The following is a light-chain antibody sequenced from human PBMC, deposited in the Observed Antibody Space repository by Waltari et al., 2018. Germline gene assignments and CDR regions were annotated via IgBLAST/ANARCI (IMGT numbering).Light chain of an antibody. CDR2: GAS. CDR3: QQYNDWPYT. CDR1: QSVSSN. V-gene: IGKV3-15*01. J-gene: IGKJ2*01. Sequence: EIVMTQSPVSLSVSPGDRATISCRARQSVSSNLAWYQQKPGQAPRLLIYGASTRATGIPVRFSGSGYGREFTLTISSLQSEDFAVYFCQQYNDWPYTFGQGTKLEIK.